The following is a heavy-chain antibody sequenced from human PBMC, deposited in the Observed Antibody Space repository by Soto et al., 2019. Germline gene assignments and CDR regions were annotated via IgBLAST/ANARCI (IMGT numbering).Heavy chain of an antibody. CDR1: GGSINSNSYY. D-gene: IGHD3-9*01. CDR3: ARPLSRLASYYYYGMDV. V-gene: IGHV4-39*01. J-gene: IGHJ6*02. Sequence: QLQLQESGPGLVKPSETLSLTCSVSGGSINSNSYYWGWIRQPPGKGLEWIGSIYYSGSTYYNPSLKSRVTISVDTSKNQFSLKLSSVTAADTAVYYCARPLSRLASYYYYGMDVWGQGTTVTVSS. CDR2: IYYSGST.